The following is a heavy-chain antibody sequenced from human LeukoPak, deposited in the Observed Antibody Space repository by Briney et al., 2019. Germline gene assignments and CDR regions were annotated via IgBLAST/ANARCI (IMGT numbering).Heavy chain of an antibody. CDR1: GGTFSSYA. D-gene: IGHD3-22*01. CDR2: INPNSGGT. J-gene: IGHJ3*02. V-gene: IGHV1-2*02. Sequence: ASVKVSCKASGGTFSSYAISWVRQAPGQGLEWMGWINPNSGGTNYAQKFQGRVTMTRDTSISTAYMELSRLRSDDTAVYYCARDPSVYYGSSGYYYIWDAFDIWGQGTMVTVSS. CDR3: ARDPSVYYGSSGYYYIWDAFDI.